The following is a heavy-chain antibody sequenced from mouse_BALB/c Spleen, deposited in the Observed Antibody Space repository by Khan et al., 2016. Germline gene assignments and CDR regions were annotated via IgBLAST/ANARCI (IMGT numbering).Heavy chain of an antibody. CDR1: GYSITSDYA. CDR2: ITYSGYT. CDR3: ATSCTYFDY. Sequence: EVQLQESGPGLVKPSQSLSLTCTVTGYSITSDYAWNWIRQFPGNKLEWMGYITYSGYTSYNPSLKSRISITRDTSKNQFFLQLNSVTTEDTATHYCATSCTYFDYWGQGTTLTVSS. V-gene: IGHV3-2*02. J-gene: IGHJ2*01.